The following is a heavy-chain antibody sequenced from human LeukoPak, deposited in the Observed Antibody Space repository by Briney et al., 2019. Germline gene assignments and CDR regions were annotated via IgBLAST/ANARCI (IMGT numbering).Heavy chain of an antibody. D-gene: IGHD3-10*01. CDR1: GYTFTGYY. Sequence: VASVKVSCKASGYTFTGYYMHWVRQAPGQGLEWMGWINPNSGGTNYAQKFQGWVTMTRDTSISTAYMELSRLRSEDTAVYYCARDADPSAYYGSGSSIDHWSQGTLVTVSS. V-gene: IGHV1-2*04. J-gene: IGHJ4*02. CDR3: ARDADPSAYYGSGSSIDH. CDR2: INPNSGGT.